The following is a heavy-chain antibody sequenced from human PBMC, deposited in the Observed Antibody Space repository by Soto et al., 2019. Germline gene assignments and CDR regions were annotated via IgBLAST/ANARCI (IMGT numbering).Heavy chain of an antibody. J-gene: IGHJ5*02. CDR3: ARGGLVRGSYYHYFDT. CDR1: GENVSDISAV. V-gene: IGHV6-1*01. D-gene: IGHD3-10*01. CDR2: TYYRSKWYI. Sequence: QTLTLTCSISGENVSDISAVGSWIRQSPSRGLEWLGRTYYRSKWYIDYAVSVRSRITSAPDTSKNQFSLQLNSVTPDDTAVYYCARGGLVRGSYYHYFDTCGQGILGTVSS.